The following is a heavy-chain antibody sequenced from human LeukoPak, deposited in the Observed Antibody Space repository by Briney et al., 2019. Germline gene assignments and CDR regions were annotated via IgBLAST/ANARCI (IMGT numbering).Heavy chain of an antibody. D-gene: IGHD3-22*01. CDR3: TRSNSGGYHVFDI. CDR2: ARNKANSYTT. Sequence: GGSVRLSCAGSGFSFSEYYMEWVRQGPGNGPVWVGRARNKANSYTTEKPASVKGRFTFSRDESKTTVYLQMNSLKTEDTAVYYYTRSNSGGYHVFDIWGQGTMVIVSS. V-gene: IGHV3-72*01. J-gene: IGHJ3*02. CDR1: GFSFSEYY.